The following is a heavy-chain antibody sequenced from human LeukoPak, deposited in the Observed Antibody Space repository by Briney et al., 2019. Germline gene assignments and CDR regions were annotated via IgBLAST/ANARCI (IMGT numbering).Heavy chain of an antibody. CDR2: INPNSGGT. CDR1: GYTFSGYF. D-gene: IGHD2-2*02. Sequence: GASVKVSCMASGYTFSGYFIHWVRQAPGQGLEWMGWINPNSGGTNYAREFQGRVTMTRDTSTSTAYMELNSLRSDDTAVCYCSRERSVGLYLDVWGQGTTVTVSS. CDR3: SRERSVGLYLDV. J-gene: IGHJ6*02. V-gene: IGHV1-2*02.